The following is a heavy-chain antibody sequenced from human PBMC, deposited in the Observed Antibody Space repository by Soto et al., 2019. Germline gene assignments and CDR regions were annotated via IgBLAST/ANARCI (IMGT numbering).Heavy chain of an antibody. D-gene: IGHD1-26*01. V-gene: IGHV1-46*03. J-gene: IGHJ5*02. Sequence: ASVKVSRKASGYTFTSYYMHCVRQAPGQGLEWMGIINPSGGSTSYAQKFQGRVTMTRNTSTSTVYMELSSLRSEDTAVYYCARDGGSYDSCWFDPWGQGTLVTVSS. CDR3: ARDGGSYDSCWFDP. CDR1: GYTFTSYY. CDR2: INPSGGST.